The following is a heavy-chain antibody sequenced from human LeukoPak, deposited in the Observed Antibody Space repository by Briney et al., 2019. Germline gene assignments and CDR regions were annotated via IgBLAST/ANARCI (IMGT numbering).Heavy chain of an antibody. CDR1: GFSTRTYS. Sequence: GGSLRLSCAASGFSTRTYSMGWVRQAPGKGLEWVSYIGSTSIYADSVKGRFTISRDNAKNTLYLQMNSLRAEDTAVYYCAQDRGATVTTFVYWGQGTLVTVSS. CDR3: AQDRGATVTTFVY. J-gene: IGHJ4*02. CDR2: IGSTSI. D-gene: IGHD4-17*01. V-gene: IGHV3-48*01.